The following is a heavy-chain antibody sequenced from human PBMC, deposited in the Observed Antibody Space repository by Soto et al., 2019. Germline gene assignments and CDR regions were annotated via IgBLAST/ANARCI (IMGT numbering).Heavy chain of an antibody. CDR2: IIPIFGTA. D-gene: IGHD2-15*01. J-gene: IGHJ5*02. Sequence: QVQLVQSGAEVKKPGSSVKVSCKASGGTFSSYAISWVRQAPGQGLEWMGGIIPIFGTANYAQKFQGRVTITADESTSTAYMELSSLRSEDTAVYYCARERWRDIVVVVAAYWFDPWGQGTLVTVSS. CDR1: GGTFSSYA. CDR3: ARERWRDIVVVVAAYWFDP. V-gene: IGHV1-69*12.